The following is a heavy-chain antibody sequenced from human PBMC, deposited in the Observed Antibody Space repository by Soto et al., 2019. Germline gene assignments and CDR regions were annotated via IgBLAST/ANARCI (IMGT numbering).Heavy chain of an antibody. CDR1: GFTFSSYA. V-gene: IGHV3-64*01. CDR3: ARDLFGTIDKGGY. D-gene: IGHD1-1*01. J-gene: IGHJ4*02. Sequence: GGSLRLSCAASGFTFSSYAMHWVRQAPGKGLEYVSAISSNGGSTYYANSVKGRFTISRDNSKNTLYLQMGSLRAEDMAVYYCARDLFGTIDKGGYWGQGTLVTVSS. CDR2: ISSNGGST.